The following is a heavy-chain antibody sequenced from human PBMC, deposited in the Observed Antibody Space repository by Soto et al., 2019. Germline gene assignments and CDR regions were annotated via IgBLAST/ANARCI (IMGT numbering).Heavy chain of an antibody. Sequence: EVQVEESGGGLVQPGGSLRVSCAASGVTFRTYWMHWVRQAPGKGLVWVSRINSDGSDTSYADSVKGRFTISRDNAKNTLHLEMKSLRVEDTAIYYCVRGSGWYLVDPWGQGTLVTVSS. J-gene: IGHJ5*02. D-gene: IGHD6-19*01. CDR2: INSDGSDT. V-gene: IGHV3-74*01. CDR1: GVTFRTYW. CDR3: VRGSGWYLVDP.